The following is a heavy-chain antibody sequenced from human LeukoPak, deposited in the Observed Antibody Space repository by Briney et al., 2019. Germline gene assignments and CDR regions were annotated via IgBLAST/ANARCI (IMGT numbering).Heavy chain of an antibody. CDR2: IYHLGST. V-gene: IGHV4-38-2*01. Sequence: SETLSLTCGVSGFSISGSYYGAWIRQPPGRGLGWIGTIYHLGSTYYIPSFPSRVTMSVDTSKNEFSLHLKSVTAADTAVHYCARAGCIITSGIDYWGQGALVTVSS. J-gene: IGHJ4*02. CDR3: ARAGCIITSGIDY. D-gene: IGHD3-10*01. CDR1: GFSISGSYY.